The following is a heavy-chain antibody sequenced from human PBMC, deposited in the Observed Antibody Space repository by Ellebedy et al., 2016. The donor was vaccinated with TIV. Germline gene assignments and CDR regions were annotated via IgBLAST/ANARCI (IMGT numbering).Heavy chain of an antibody. CDR3: TREHWGVDY. CDR2: MKEDGYTK. CDR1: GFTFSTSE. V-gene: IGHV3-7*03. D-gene: IGHD3-10*01. J-gene: IGHJ4*02. Sequence: GESLKISCAASGFTFSTSEMVWVRQAPGKGLEWVANMKEDGYTKNYVDSVKGRFTISRDDAKNSLYLQMNSLRVEDTAVYYCTREHWGVDYWGQGTLVTVSA.